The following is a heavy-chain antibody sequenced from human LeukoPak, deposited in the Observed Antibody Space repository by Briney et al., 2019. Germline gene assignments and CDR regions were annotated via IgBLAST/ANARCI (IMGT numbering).Heavy chain of an antibody. CDR1: GFTFSSYA. J-gene: IGHJ4*02. CDR2: ISGSGGST. CDR3: TKDVGGGAGPFDS. D-gene: IGHD1-26*01. V-gene: IGHV3-23*01. Sequence: GGSLRLSCAASGFTFSSYAMSWVRQAPGKGLEWVSAISGSGGSTYYADSVKGRFTISRDNSKNTVSLQMDSLRVEDTAIYYCTKDVGGGAGPFDSWGQGTLVTVSS.